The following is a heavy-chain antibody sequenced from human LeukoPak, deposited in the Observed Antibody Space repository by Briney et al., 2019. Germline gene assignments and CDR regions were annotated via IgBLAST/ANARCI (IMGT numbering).Heavy chain of an antibody. V-gene: IGHV1-69*06. CDR3: ARGFSSFDY. CDR2: IIPIFGTA. J-gene: IGHJ4*02. CDR1: GGTFSSYA. Sequence: RASVKVSCKASGGTFSSYAISWARQAPGQGLEWMGGIIPIFGTANYAQKFQGRVTITADKSTSTAYMELSSLRSEDTAVYYCARGFSSFDYWGQGTLVTVSS.